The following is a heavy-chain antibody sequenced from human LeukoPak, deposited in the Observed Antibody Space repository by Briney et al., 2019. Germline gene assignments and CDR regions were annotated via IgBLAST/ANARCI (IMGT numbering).Heavy chain of an antibody. Sequence: SETLSLTCSVSGGPISSTSYYWGWIRQPPGKGLEWIGYIYYSGSTYYNPSLKSRVTISVDTSKNQFSLKVRSVTAADTAVYYCARDRGIHFYAMDVWGQGTTVTVSS. CDR1: GGPISSTSYY. CDR2: IYYSGST. J-gene: IGHJ6*02. V-gene: IGHV4-39*07. CDR3: ARDRGIHFYAMDV. D-gene: IGHD1-14*01.